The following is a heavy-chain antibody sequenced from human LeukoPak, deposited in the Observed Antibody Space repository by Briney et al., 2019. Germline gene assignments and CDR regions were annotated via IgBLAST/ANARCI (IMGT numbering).Heavy chain of an antibody. CDR1: GYTFTSYD. V-gene: IGHV1-8*03. CDR3: ATDSGSYPFGI. Sequence: ASVKVSCKASGYTFTSYDINWVRQATGQGLEWMGWTNPNSGNTGYAQKFQGRVTITRNTSISTAYMELSSLRSEDTAVYYCATDSGSYPFGIWGQGTMVTVSS. CDR2: TNPNSGNT. J-gene: IGHJ3*02. D-gene: IGHD1-26*01.